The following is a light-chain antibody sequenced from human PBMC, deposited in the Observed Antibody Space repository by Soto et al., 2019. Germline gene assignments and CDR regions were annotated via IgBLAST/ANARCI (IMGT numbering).Light chain of an antibody. J-gene: IGLJ3*02. CDR2: EVS. V-gene: IGLV2-14*01. CDR3: ISYTSSSTWV. CDR1: SGDVGGYNY. Sequence: QSVLTQPASVSGSPGQSITISCTGTSGDVGGYNYVSWYQQHPGTAPKLMIYEVSNRPSGVSDRFSGSRSGNTASLTISGLQAEDESDYYCISYTSSSTWVFGGGTKLTVL.